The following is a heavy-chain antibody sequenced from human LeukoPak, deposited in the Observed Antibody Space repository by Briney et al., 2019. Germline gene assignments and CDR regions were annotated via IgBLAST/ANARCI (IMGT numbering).Heavy chain of an antibody. CDR1: GFTFSSYG. CDR2: IWYDGSKK. CDR3: ARDTYSGDCTFDY. Sequence: PGRSLRLSCAASGFTFSSYGMHWVRQAPGKGLEWVAVIWYDGSKKHYADSVKGRFTISRDNSKNTLYLQMNSLRAEDTAVYYCARDTYSGDCTFDYWGQGTLVTVSS. D-gene: IGHD2-21*02. J-gene: IGHJ4*02. V-gene: IGHV3-33*01.